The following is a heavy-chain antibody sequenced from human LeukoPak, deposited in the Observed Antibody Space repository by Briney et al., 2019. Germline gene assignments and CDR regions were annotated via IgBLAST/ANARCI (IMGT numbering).Heavy chain of an antibody. J-gene: IGHJ4*02. Sequence: PGGSLRLSCAASGFTFSSYAMSWVRQVPGKGLEWVSSITSSGAATYYADSVKGRFTISRDNSDNTLYLQMNSLRAEDTAVYYCAKDRPNYYGSNGHYYKLNGDCWGQGTLVTVSS. CDR2: ITSSGAAT. D-gene: IGHD3-22*01. CDR3: AKDRPNYYGSNGHYYKLNGDC. V-gene: IGHV3-23*01. CDR1: GFTFSSYA.